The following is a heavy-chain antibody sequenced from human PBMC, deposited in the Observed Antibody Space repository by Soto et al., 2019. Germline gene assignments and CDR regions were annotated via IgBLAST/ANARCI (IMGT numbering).Heavy chain of an antibody. Sequence: SETLSLTCTVSGASISRYYWSWIRQSPGKGLEWIGYLYHTGSTIYNPSLKSRVTISVDTSKNQFSLKLSSVTAADTAVYYCAGGAQWLAFAYWGQGTLVTVSS. CDR2: LYHTGST. D-gene: IGHD6-19*01. CDR1: GASISRYY. CDR3: AGGAQWLAFAY. V-gene: IGHV4-59*12. J-gene: IGHJ4*02.